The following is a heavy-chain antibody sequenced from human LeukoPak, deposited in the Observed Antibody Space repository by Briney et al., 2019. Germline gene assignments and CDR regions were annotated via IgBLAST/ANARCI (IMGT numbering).Heavy chain of an antibody. Sequence: PSETLSLTCDVSGGSISSSNWWSWVRQSPEKGLEWLAEIYHSGSFNRNPSLKSRVTISVDKSKNQFSLNLTSVTAADTAVYYCARVRGVVIIPYFDYWGQGTLVTVSS. CDR2: IYHSGSF. V-gene: IGHV4-4*02. CDR3: ARVRGVVIIPYFDY. J-gene: IGHJ4*02. D-gene: IGHD3-3*01. CDR1: GGSISSSNW.